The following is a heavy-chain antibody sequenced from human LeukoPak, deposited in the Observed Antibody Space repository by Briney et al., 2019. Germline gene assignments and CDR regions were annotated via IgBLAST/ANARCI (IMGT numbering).Heavy chain of an antibody. V-gene: IGHV3-23*01. CDR3: ARRFYYFDY. CDR1: GFTFSSYA. J-gene: IGHJ4*02. CDR2: ISGSGGST. Sequence: GGSLRLSCAASGFTFSSYAMSWVRQAPGKGLEWVSAISGSGGSTYYADSVKGRFTISRDNAKNSLYLQMNSLRAEDTAVYYCARRFYYFDYWGQGTLVTASS.